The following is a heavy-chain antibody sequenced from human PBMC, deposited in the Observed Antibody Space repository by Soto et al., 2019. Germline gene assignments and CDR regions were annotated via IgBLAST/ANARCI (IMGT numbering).Heavy chain of an antibody. J-gene: IGHJ4*02. CDR3: ARDAGLTMVRGVSPYYFDY. CDR1: GGSISSGGYY. V-gene: IGHV4-31*03. Sequence: QVQLQESGPGLVKPSQTLSLTCTVSGGSISSGGYYWSWIRQHPGKGLEWIGYIYYSGSTYYNPSLESRVTISVDTSKNQFSLKLSSVPAADTAVYYCARDAGLTMVRGVSPYYFDYWGQGTLVTVSS. CDR2: IYYSGST. D-gene: IGHD3-10*01.